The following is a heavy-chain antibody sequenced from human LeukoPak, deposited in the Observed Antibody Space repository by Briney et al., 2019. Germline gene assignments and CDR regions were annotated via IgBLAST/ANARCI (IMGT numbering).Heavy chain of an antibody. CDR3: ARGAATGPTLGLDY. D-gene: IGHD6-13*01. Sequence: GGSLRLSCVASGFTVSSNYITWVRQAPGKWLEWVSVIYTGGTPYYADSVKGRFTISRDISKNTVYLQMNSLSVEDTAVYFCARGAATGPTLGLDYWGQGTLVTVSS. J-gene: IGHJ4*02. V-gene: IGHV3-53*01. CDR1: GFTVSSNY. CDR2: IYTGGTP.